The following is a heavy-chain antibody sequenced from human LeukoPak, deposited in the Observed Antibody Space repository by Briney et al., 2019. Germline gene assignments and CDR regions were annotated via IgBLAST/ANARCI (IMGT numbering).Heavy chain of an antibody. V-gene: IGHV3-30*18. CDR2: VSYDGRNK. D-gene: IGHD4-11*01. CDR3: AKDYGYYSSYYYGMDV. CDR1: GLTFSNYA. J-gene: IGHJ6*02. Sequence: AGSLRLSCAASGLTFSNYAMTWVRQAPGKGLEWVAVVSYDGRNKYYADSVKGRFTTSRDNSKNTLYMQMNSLRAEDTAVYYCAKDYGYYSSYYYGMDVWGQGTTVTVSS.